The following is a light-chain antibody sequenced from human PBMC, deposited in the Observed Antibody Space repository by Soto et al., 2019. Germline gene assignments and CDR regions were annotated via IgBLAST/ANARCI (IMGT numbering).Light chain of an antibody. CDR1: SSDIGSNS. CDR2: DNN. V-gene: IGLV1-51*01. CDR3: GTWDSSLSAV. Sequence: QSVLTQSPSVSAAPGQKVTISCSGSSSDIGSNSVSWYQQLPGTAPKLLIYDNNKRPSGIPDRFSGSKSGTSATLGITGLQAGDEADYYCGTWDSSLSAVFGGGTKVTV. J-gene: IGLJ3*02.